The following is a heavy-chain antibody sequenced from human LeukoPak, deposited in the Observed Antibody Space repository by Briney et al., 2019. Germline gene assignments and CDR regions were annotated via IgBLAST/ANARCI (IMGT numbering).Heavy chain of an antibody. CDR1: GFIFSSHA. J-gene: IGHJ5*02. CDR3: ARERIPTTGTGWFDP. Sequence: PGRSLRLSCEASGFIFSSHAMHWVRQAPGKGLEWVAVISDDGKKKYYADSVKGRFTISRDNSKNTLYLQLNSLRTEDTAVYYCARERIPTTGTGWFDPWGQGTLVTVSS. V-gene: IGHV3-30*04. CDR2: ISDDGKKK. D-gene: IGHD6-13*01.